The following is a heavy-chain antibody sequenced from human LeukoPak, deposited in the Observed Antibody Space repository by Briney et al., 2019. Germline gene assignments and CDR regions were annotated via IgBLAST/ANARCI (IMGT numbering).Heavy chain of an antibody. CDR3: VRRVRYFGQNDY. D-gene: IGHD3-9*01. CDR1: GASMSDYY. CDR2: IYYTGST. V-gene: IGHV4-59*08. J-gene: IGHJ4*02. Sequence: PSETLSLTCTVSGASMSDYYWSWIRQPPGKGLEWIGYIYYTGSTNYNPSLKSRFTMSVDTSKNQISLKLSSVTAADSAVYYCVRRVRYFGQNDYWGQGTLVTVSS.